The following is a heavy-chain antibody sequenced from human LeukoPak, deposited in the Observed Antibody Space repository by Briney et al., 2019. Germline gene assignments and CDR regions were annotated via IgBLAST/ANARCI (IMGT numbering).Heavy chain of an antibody. CDR3: ARDPNYYAYDAFDI. V-gene: IGHV3-33*01. D-gene: IGHD3-10*01. CDR1: GFTFNMYG. J-gene: IGHJ3*02. Sequence: GGSLRLSCTASGFTFNMYGMHWVRQAPGKGLEWVALIWYDGNNKYYTDSVKGRFTISRDNSKNTLYLQMNSLRAEDTAVYYCARDPNYYAYDAFDIWGQGTMVTVSS. CDR2: IWYDGNNK.